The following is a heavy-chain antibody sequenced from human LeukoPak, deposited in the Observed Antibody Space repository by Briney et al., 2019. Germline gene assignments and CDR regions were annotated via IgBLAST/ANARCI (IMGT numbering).Heavy chain of an antibody. J-gene: IGHJ4*02. CDR2: ISSSGST. CDR1: GDSISSGDYY. V-gene: IGHV4-61*02. Sequence: SETLSLTCTVSGDSISSGDYYWSWIRQPAGTGLEWIGRISSSGSTNYNPSLKSLVTISLDTSKNQFSLKMTSVTAADTAVYYCARGKIEIIVATLYFDYWGQGTLVTVSS. D-gene: IGHD5-12*01. CDR3: ARGKIEIIVATLYFDY.